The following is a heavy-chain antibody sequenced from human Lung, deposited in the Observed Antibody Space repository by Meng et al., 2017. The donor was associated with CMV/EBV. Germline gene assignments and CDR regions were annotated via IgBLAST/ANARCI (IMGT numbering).Heavy chain of an antibody. CDR2: ISGSGGST. Sequence: GGSLRLSCAASGFAFSSLAMSWVRLAPGKGREWVSVISGSGGSTYYADSVKGRFTSSRDNSKNTLYLQMNSLRAEDTAVYYCARCWESYYYHGMDVWGQGTTVTVSS. D-gene: IGHD4/OR15-4a*01. CDR3: ARCWESYYYHGMDV. V-gene: IGHV3-23*01. CDR1: GFAFSSLA. J-gene: IGHJ6*02.